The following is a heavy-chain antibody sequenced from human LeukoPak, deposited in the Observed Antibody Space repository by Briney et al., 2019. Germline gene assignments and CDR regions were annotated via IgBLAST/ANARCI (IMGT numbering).Heavy chain of an antibody. D-gene: IGHD2-15*01. Sequence: PGGSLRLSCAASGFTFSSYSMNWVRQAPGKGLEWVSSISSSSSYIYYADSVKGRLTISRDNAKNSLYLQMNSLRAEDTAVYYCALADGRGLSTNWGQGTLVTVSS. CDR3: ALADGRGLSTN. J-gene: IGHJ4*02. V-gene: IGHV3-21*01. CDR2: ISSSSSYI. CDR1: GFTFSSYS.